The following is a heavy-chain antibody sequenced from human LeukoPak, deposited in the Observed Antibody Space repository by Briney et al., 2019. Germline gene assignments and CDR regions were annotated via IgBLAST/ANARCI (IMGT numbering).Heavy chain of an antibody. Sequence: GSLRLSCTASGFSFKKYGIHWVRPAPGKGLEWVTFMQYGGSDKLYADSVKGRFTISRDNSKNTVYLQMNNLRAEDTAVYYCARDLTIFGVGSDLKLDYWGQGTLVTVSS. CDR1: GFSFKKYG. CDR3: ARDLTIFGVGSDLKLDY. D-gene: IGHD3-3*01. J-gene: IGHJ4*02. CDR2: MQYGGSDK. V-gene: IGHV3-30*02.